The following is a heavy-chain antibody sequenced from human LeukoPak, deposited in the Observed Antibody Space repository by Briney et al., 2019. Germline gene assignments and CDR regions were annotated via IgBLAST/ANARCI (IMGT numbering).Heavy chain of an antibody. CDR3: AKAPVTTCRGAFCYPFDY. V-gene: IGHV3-48*03. Sequence: GGSLRLSCAASGFAFSSYEMNWVRQAPGKGLEWVSYISSSGNTIHYADSVKGRFTISRDSSKNTLFLQMNRLRPEDAAVYYCAKAPVTTCRGAFCYPFDYWGLGTLVTVSS. CDR1: GFAFSSYE. D-gene: IGHD2-15*01. CDR2: ISSSGNTI. J-gene: IGHJ4*02.